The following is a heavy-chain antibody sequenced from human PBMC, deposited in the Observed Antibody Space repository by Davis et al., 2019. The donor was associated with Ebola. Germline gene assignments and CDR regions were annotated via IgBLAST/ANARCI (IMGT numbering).Heavy chain of an antibody. Sequence: SVQVSCKASAGTFSSYAISWVRQAPGQGLEWMGGIIPIFGTANYAQKFQGRVTITADESTSTAYMELSSLRSEDTAVYYCARARTTGTRYYYYYGMDVWGQGTTVTVSS. D-gene: IGHD1-1*01. V-gene: IGHV1-69*13. CDR2: IIPIFGTA. CDR3: ARARTTGTRYYYYYGMDV. CDR1: AGTFSSYA. J-gene: IGHJ6*02.